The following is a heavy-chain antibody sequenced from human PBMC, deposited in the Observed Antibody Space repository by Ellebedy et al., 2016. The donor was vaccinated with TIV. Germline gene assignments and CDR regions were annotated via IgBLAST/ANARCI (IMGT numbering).Heavy chain of an antibody. V-gene: IGHV3-15*07. CDR2: IKSNADGATA. CDR3: ATDLLRFFDGRLYQSSYQY. Sequence: PGGSLRLSCAASEFTFSTYAMHWVRQAPGKGLEWVGRIKSNADGATADYGAPVKGRFIISRDDSSDTLYLQMNSLKVEDAAVYYCATDLLRFFDGRLYQSSYQYWGQGAQVTVSS. CDR1: EFTFSTYA. J-gene: IGHJ4*02. D-gene: IGHD3-9*01.